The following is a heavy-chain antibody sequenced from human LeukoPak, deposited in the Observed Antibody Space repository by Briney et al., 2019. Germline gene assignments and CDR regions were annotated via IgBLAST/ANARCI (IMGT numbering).Heavy chain of an antibody. V-gene: IGHV4-34*01. D-gene: IGHD3-10*01. Sequence: SETLSLTCAVYGGSFSGYYWSWIRQPPGKGLEWIGEINHSGSTNYNPSLKSRVTISVDTSKNQFSLKLSSVTAADTAVYYCARGRWYYYGSGKDWFDPWGQGTLVTVSS. CDR2: INHSGST. CDR1: GGSFSGYY. J-gene: IGHJ5*02. CDR3: ARGRWYYYGSGKDWFDP.